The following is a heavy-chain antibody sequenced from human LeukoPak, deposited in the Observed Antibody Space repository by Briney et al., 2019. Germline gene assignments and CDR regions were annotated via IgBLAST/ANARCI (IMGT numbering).Heavy chain of an antibody. V-gene: IGHV4-34*01. CDR3: ARGTYYYDSSGYCYRVHNYYYMDV. Sequence: PSETLSLTCAVYGGSFSGYYWSWIRQPPGKGLEWIGEINHSGSTNYNPSLKSRVTISVDTSKNQFSLKLSSVTAADTAVYYCARGTYYYDSSGYCYRVHNYYYMDVWGKGTTVTVSS. J-gene: IGHJ6*03. D-gene: IGHD3-22*01. CDR1: GGSFSGYY. CDR2: INHSGST.